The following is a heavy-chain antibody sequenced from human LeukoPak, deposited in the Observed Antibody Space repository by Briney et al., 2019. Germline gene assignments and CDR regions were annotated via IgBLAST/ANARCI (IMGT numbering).Heavy chain of an antibody. D-gene: IGHD3-22*01. Sequence: GGSLRLSCAASGFTLSIYAKSGVPEAPEKALEGVSAISGREGITSYPHSVKGRFNISRDNSKKRLYLQMNSPRAEDTAMYYGARGGGRHSSVYYYLLNAFDIWGQGTMVSVSS. V-gene: IGHV3-23*01. J-gene: IGHJ3*02. CDR2: ISGREGIT. CDR3: ARGGGRHSSVYYYLLNAFDI. CDR1: GFTLSIYA.